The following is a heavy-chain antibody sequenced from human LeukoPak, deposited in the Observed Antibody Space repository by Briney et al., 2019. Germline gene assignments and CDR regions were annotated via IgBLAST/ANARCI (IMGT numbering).Heavy chain of an antibody. V-gene: IGHV1-2*02. CDR3: ARTVVVPATWFDP. CDR2: INPNSGGT. J-gene: IGHJ5*02. D-gene: IGHD2-2*01. Sequence: ASVKVSCKASGYTFTGYYMHWVRQAPGQGLEWMGWINPNSGGTNYAQKFQGRVTMTRDTSISTAYMELSRLRSDDTAVYHCARTVVVPATWFDPWGQGTLVTVSS. CDR1: GYTFTGYY.